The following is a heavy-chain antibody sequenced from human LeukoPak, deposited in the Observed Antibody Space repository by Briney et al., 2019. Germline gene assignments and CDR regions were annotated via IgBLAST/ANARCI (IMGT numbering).Heavy chain of an antibody. CDR1: GYTFTSYG. CDR3: ARDLGISGWYAPPLGYFDY. J-gene: IGHJ4*02. Sequence: ASVKVSCKASGYTFTSYGISRVRQAPGQGLEWMGWISAYNGNTNYAQKLQGRVTMTTDTSTSTAYMELRSLRSDDTAVYYCARDLGISGWYAPPLGYFDYWGQGTLLTVSS. V-gene: IGHV1-18*01. D-gene: IGHD6-19*01. CDR2: ISAYNGNT.